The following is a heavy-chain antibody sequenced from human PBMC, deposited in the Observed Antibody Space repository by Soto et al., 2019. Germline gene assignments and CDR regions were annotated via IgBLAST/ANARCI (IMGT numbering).Heavy chain of an antibody. V-gene: IGHV4-59*01. D-gene: IGHD3-10*02. CDR2: GYYSGST. J-gene: IGHJ3*02. Sequence: PSETLSLTCTVSGGSISSYYWSWIRPPPGKGLVRIAYGYYSGSTSYIPSLKSRVTISVVTSRNHFSLKLTSVTVAVTAVYFCARYGRRYCYNFRAWAFEIWGQGTMVTVSS. CDR1: GGSISSYY. CDR3: ARYGRRYCYNFRAWAFEI.